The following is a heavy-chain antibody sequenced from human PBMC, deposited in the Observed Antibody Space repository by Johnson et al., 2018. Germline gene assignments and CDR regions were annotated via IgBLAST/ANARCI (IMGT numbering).Heavy chain of an antibody. CDR2: IKQDGNEN. CDR3: ARGGPYYEYFEQ. CDR1: GFTFSNSW. Sequence: VQLVESGGGLVQXGGSLRLXCAASGFTFSNSWMSWVRQAPGKGLEWVANIKQDGNENYYVDSVKGRFTISRDTGKNSVYLQMNSLRAEDTAGYYCARGGPYYEYFEQWGQGTLVTVSS. V-gene: IGHV3-7*01. D-gene: IGHD1-26*01. J-gene: IGHJ1*01.